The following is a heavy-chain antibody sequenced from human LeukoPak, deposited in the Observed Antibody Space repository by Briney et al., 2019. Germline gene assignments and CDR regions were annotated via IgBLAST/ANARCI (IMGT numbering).Heavy chain of an antibody. CDR3: ARWDSAVTGYY. J-gene: IGHJ4*02. Sequence: GGSLRLSCEASGFAFSSYWMHWVRQAPGKGLEWVSSISSSSSYIYYADSVKGRFTISRDNAKNSLYLQMNSLKTEDTAVYYCARWDSAVTGYYWGQGTLVTLSS. CDR1: GFAFSSYW. CDR2: ISSSSSYI. V-gene: IGHV3-21*04. D-gene: IGHD3-9*01.